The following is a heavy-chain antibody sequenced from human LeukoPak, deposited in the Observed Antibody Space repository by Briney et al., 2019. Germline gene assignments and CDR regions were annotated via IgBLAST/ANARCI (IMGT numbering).Heavy chain of an antibody. CDR2: INHSGST. J-gene: IGHJ4*02. CDR3: ARGGYYSE. Sequence: SETLSLTCTVSGGSISSSSYYWSWIRQPPGKGLEWIGEINHSGSTNYNPSLKSRVTISVDTSKNQFSLKLSSVTAADTAVYYCARGGYYSEWGQGTLVTVSS. V-gene: IGHV4-39*07. CDR1: GGSISSSSYY. D-gene: IGHD3-22*01.